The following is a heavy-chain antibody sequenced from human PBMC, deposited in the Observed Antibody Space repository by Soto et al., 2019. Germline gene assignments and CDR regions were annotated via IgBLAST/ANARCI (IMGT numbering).Heavy chain of an antibody. V-gene: IGHV1-69*13. Sequence: GASVKVSCKASGGTFSNYAFNWVRQAPGQGLEWMGGIIPIFGTTKYAQKFQGRVTITADESSSTAYMELSSLGSEDTAMYYCARVIVVVPATLLGWFDPWGQGTLVTVSS. D-gene: IGHD2-15*01. CDR2: IIPIFGTT. CDR1: GGTFSNYA. CDR3: ARVIVVVPATLLGWFDP. J-gene: IGHJ5*02.